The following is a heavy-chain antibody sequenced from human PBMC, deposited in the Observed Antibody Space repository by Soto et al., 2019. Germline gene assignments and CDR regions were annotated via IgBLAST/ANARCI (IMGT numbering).Heavy chain of an antibody. D-gene: IGHD6-19*01. V-gene: IGHV3-30-3*01. Sequence: GGSLRLSCAASGFTFSSYAMHWVRQAPGKGLEWVAVISYDGSNKYYADSVKGRFTISRDNSKNTLYLQMNSLRAEDTAVYYCARDYSSGWPFDYGGQGTLVTVSS. J-gene: IGHJ4*02. CDR3: ARDYSSGWPFDY. CDR1: GFTFSSYA. CDR2: ISYDGSNK.